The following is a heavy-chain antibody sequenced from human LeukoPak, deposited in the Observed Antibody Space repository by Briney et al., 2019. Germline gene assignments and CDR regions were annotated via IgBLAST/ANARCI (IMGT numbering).Heavy chain of an antibody. CDR1: GGSVSSGSYY. CDR3: AREYCGGDCYSWYYGMDV. V-gene: IGHV4-61*01. D-gene: IGHD2-21*02. Sequence: SETLSLTCTVSGGSVSSGSYYWSWIRQPPGKGLEWIGYIYYSGSTNYNPSLKSRATISVDTSKNQFSLKLSSVTAADTAAYYCAREYCGGDCYSWYYGMDVWGQGTTVTVSS. J-gene: IGHJ6*02. CDR2: IYYSGST.